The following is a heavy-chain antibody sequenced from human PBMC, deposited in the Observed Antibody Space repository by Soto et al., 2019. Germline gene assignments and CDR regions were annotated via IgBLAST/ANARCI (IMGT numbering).Heavy chain of an antibody. V-gene: IGHV1-69*13. D-gene: IGHD2-15*01. CDR2: IIPISGTT. J-gene: IGHJ6*01. CDR3: ARGYCSGSNCYSWLDV. CDR1: GGTFSTHA. Sequence: SVKVSCKASGGTFSTHAIIWVRQAPGHGLEWMGGIIPISGTTYYTQKFQGRVTITADEPTSTAFMELSSLKSEDTAVFYCARGYCSGSNCYSWLDVCGQRTMVTV.